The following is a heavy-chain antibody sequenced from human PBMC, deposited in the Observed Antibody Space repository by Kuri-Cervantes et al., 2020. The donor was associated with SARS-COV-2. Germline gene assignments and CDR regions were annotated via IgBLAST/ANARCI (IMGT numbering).Heavy chain of an antibody. CDR3: ARDRSTHYFDY. Sequence: GGSLRLSCAASGFTVSSNYMSWVRQAPGKGLEWVSVIYSGGNTDYADSVKGRFTISRDNSKNTLYLQMNSLRAEDTAVYYCARDRSTHYFDYWGQGTLVTVSS. J-gene: IGHJ4*02. CDR1: GFTVSSNY. V-gene: IGHV3-66*02. CDR2: IYSGGNT.